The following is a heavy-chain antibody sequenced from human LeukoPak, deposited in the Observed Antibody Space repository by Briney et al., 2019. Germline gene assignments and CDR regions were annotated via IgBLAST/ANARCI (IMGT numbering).Heavy chain of an antibody. Sequence: GGSLRLSCAASGFTLSRYWMSWVRQAPGKGLEWVANIKQDGSQKYYVDSVKGRFTISRDNAKNSLYLQMDSLRAEDSAVYYCARDPHYDSSGYYQSFDLWGQGTLVTVSS. V-gene: IGHV3-7*01. CDR2: IKQDGSQK. D-gene: IGHD3-22*01. J-gene: IGHJ4*02. CDR3: ARDPHYDSSGYYQSFDL. CDR1: GFTLSRYW.